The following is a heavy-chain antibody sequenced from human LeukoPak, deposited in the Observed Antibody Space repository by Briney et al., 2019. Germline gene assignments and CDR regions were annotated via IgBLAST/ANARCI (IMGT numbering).Heavy chain of an antibody. D-gene: IGHD4-17*01. J-gene: IGHJ4*02. Sequence: GGSLRLSCAASGFTFSNYWMSWVRQAPGKGLEWVANIKRDGSEKYYVDSVKGRFTISRDNAKNSLYLQMNSLRAEDTAVYYCARDTVTTFFDYWGQGTLVPSPQ. CDR2: IKRDGSEK. V-gene: IGHV3-7*03. CDR3: ARDTVTTFFDY. CDR1: GFTFSNYW.